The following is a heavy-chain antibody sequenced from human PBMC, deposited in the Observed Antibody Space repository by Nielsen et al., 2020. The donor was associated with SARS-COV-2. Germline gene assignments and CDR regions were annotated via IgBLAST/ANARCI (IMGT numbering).Heavy chain of an antibody. CDR3: ARVEDTAMVFDY. CDR2: ISSGSSYI. CDR1: GFTFSSYS. D-gene: IGHD5-18*01. V-gene: IGHV3-21*01. J-gene: IGHJ4*02. Sequence: GESLKISCAASGFTFSSYSMNWVRQAPGKGLEWVSSISSGSSYIYYADSVKGRFTISRDNAKDSLYLQMNSLRAEDTAVYYCARVEDTAMVFDYWGQGTLVTVSS.